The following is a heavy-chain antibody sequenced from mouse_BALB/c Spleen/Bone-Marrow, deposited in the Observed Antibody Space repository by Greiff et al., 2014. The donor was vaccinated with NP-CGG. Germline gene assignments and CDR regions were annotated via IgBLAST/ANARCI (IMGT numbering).Heavy chain of an antibody. CDR3: ARGIYYGNYFDY. D-gene: IGHD1-1*01. CDR2: VNPYNGGT. V-gene: IGHV1-19*01. CDR1: GYTFTDYY. J-gene: IGHJ2*01. Sequence: VQLQQSGPELVKPGASVKMSCKASGYTFTDYYMDWVKQSHGESFEWIGRVNPYNGGTSYNQKFKGKATLTVDKSSSTACMVLNSLTSEDSAVYYCARGIYYGNYFDYWGQGTTLTVSS.